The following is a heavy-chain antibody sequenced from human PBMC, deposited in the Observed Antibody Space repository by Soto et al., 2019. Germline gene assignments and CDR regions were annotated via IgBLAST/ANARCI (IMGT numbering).Heavy chain of an antibody. J-gene: IGHJ4*02. Sequence: GGSLRLSCAGSGFTYSSYWMTWVRQAPGKGLEWVANIKQDGTEKYYVDSVEGRFTISRDNSKNTLYLQMNSLRAEDTAVYYCAKDQGSSWYEIDYWGQGTLVTVSS. V-gene: IGHV3-7*03. CDR1: GFTYSSYW. D-gene: IGHD6-13*01. CDR3: AKDQGSSWYEIDY. CDR2: IKQDGTEK.